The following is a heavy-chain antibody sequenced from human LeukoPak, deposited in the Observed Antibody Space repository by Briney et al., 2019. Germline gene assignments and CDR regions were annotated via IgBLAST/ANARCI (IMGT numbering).Heavy chain of an antibody. CDR2: ISYSGST. CDR1: GASISSYY. J-gene: IGHJ4*02. CDR3: ARHPELYFFDY. V-gene: IGHV4-59*08. D-gene: IGHD3-10*01. Sequence: SETLSLTCTVSGASISSYYWSWIRQPPGKGLERIGYISYSGSTNYNPSLKSRVTISADTSKNQVSLTLSSVTAADTAVYYCARHPELYFFDYWGQGTLVTVSS.